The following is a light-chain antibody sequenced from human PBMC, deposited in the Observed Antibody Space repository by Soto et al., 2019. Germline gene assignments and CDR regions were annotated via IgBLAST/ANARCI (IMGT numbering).Light chain of an antibody. J-gene: IGKJ1*01. Sequence: EVVLTQYPGTLSVSPADRATLSCRASQSFSGSYLAWYQQKPGQAPRLLIYGASSRATGVPDRFSGTGSGTDFTLSISRLEPEDFAVYYCQQYGNSPQTFGQGTKVDIK. CDR2: GAS. CDR1: QSFSGSY. CDR3: QQYGNSPQT. V-gene: IGKV3-20*01.